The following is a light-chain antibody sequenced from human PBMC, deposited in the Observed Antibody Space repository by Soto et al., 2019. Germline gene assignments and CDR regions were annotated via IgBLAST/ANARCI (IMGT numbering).Light chain of an antibody. V-gene: IGKV3-15*01. Sequence: EIVMTQSPATLSVSPGERATLSCRASQSVGSTLAWYQQKPGQAPRLLIYDTSTRANGIPARFSGSGSGTEFTLTISSLQSEDFAVYYCQQFDNWPCTFGGGTKVEIK. CDR1: QSVGST. CDR2: DTS. J-gene: IGKJ4*01. CDR3: QQFDNWPCT.